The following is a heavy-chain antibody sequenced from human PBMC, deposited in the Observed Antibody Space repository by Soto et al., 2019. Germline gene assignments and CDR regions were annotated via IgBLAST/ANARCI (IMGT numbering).Heavy chain of an antibody. J-gene: IGHJ5*02. D-gene: IGHD3-9*01. Sequence: GGSLRLSCAASGFTFSNYAMSWVRQAPGKGLEWVSCISGSGGNTYYADSVKGRLTISRDNSKNTLYVQMNSLRDEDTAVYYCAKNYYYILTGSDHWGQGTLFTVSS. CDR3: AKNYYYILTGSDH. V-gene: IGHV3-23*01. CDR2: ISGSGGNT. CDR1: GFTFSNYA.